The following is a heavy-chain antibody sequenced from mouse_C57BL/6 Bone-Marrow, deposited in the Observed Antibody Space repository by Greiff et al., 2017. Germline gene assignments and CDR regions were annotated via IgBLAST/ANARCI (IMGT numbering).Heavy chain of an antibody. CDR2: IWGVGST. D-gene: IGHD2-4*01. CDR3: ASRGYDYDGAMDY. V-gene: IGHV2-6*01. Sequence: VTVVESGPGLVAPSQSLSITCTVSGFSLTSYGVDWVRQSPGKGLEWLGVIWGVGSTNYNSALKSRLSISKDNSKSQVFLKMNSLQTDDTAMYYCASRGYDYDGAMDYWGQGTSVTVSS. CDR1: GFSLTSYG. J-gene: IGHJ4*01.